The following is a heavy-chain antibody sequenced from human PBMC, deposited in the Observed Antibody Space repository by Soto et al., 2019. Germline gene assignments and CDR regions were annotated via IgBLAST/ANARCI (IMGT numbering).Heavy chain of an antibody. J-gene: IGHJ5*02. Sequence: GGSLRLSCAASGFTISSNYMSWVRQAPGKGLEWVSIIYSGGSTYYGDSVKGRFTISRDNSKNTLYLQMNSLRAEDTAVYYCARVGYSSGWYRSWGQGTLVTVSS. CDR3: ARVGYSSGWYRS. D-gene: IGHD6-19*01. V-gene: IGHV3-66*01. CDR2: IYSGGST. CDR1: GFTISSNY.